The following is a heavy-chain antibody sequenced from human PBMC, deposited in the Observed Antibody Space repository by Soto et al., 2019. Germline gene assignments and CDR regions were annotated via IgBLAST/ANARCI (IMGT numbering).Heavy chain of an antibody. CDR2: IYTSGST. CDR3: AREPSSGDWFDP. J-gene: IGHJ5*02. Sequence: SETLSLTCTVSGGSISSYYWSWIRQPAGKGLEWIGRIYTSGSTNYNPSLKSRVTMSVDTSKNQFSQKLSPVTAADTAVYYCAREPSSGDWFDPWGQGALVTVSS. D-gene: IGHD4-17*01. V-gene: IGHV4-4*07. CDR1: GGSISSYY.